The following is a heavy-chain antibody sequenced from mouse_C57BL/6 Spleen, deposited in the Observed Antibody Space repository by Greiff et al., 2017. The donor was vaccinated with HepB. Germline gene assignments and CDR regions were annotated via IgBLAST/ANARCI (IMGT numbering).Heavy chain of an antibody. J-gene: IGHJ1*03. Sequence: EVKLMESGGGLVKPGGSLKLSCAASGFTFSDYGMHWVRQAPEKGLEWVAYISSGSSTIYYADTVKGRVTISRDNAKNTLFLQMTSLRSEDTAMYYCASQNWDWYFDVWGTGTTVTVSS. CDR1: GFTFSDYG. CDR3: ASQNWDWYFDV. D-gene: IGHD4-1*01. CDR2: ISSGSSTI. V-gene: IGHV5-17*01.